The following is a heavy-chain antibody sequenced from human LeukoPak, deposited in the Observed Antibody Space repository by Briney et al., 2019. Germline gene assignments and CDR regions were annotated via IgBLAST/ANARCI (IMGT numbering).Heavy chain of an antibody. D-gene: IGHD3-10*01. Sequence: SETLSLTCAVYGGSFSGYYWSWIPQPPAKGLEWIGEINHSGRTNYNPSRKSRVTISVDTSKNQFSLKLSSVTAADTAVYYCARGRKTYYYGSGSYYNLWGAFDIWGQGTMVTVSS. J-gene: IGHJ3*02. CDR3: ARGRKTYYYGSGSYYNLWGAFDI. CDR2: INHSGRT. CDR1: GGSFSGYY. V-gene: IGHV4-34*01.